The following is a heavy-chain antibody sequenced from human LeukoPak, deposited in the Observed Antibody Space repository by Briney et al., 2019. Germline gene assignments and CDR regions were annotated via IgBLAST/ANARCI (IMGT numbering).Heavy chain of an antibody. D-gene: IGHD3-10*01. J-gene: IGHJ3*02. Sequence: ASVEVSCKASGYTFTSYDINWVRQATGQGLEWMGWMNPNSGNTGYAQKFQGRVTMTRNTSISTAYMELSSLRSEVTAVYYCARDIYGSGSYDAFDIWGQGTMVTVSS. CDR1: GYTFTSYD. CDR3: ARDIYGSGSYDAFDI. CDR2: MNPNSGNT. V-gene: IGHV1-8*01.